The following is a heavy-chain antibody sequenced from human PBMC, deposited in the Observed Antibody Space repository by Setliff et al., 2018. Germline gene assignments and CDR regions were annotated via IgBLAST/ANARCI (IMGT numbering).Heavy chain of an antibody. CDR2: ISGSGLKT. CDR1: GFRFRSYA. Sequence: GGSLRLSCAASGFRFRSYAMIWVCQAPGKGLEWVSAISGSGLKTYYADSVKGRLTISRDESESTLYLHMNTLRPEDTAMYFCARVHDGPFSYELKWISFDHWGQGNLVTVSS. J-gene: IGHJ4*02. D-gene: IGHD2-2*01. CDR3: ARVHDGPFSYELKWISFDH. V-gene: IGHV3-23*01.